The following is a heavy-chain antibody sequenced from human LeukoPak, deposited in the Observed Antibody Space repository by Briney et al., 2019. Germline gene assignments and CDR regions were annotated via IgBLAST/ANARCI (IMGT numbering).Heavy chain of an antibody. CDR2: IYYTGST. CDR3: ARGLLTGGYDN. V-gene: IGHV4-59*01. Sequence: SETLSLTCTVSGGSISPYYWSWIRQPSGKGLEWIGYIYYTGSTDYNPSLKSPVTISVDTSKNQFSLELRSVTAADTAVYYCARGLLTGGYDNWGQGTLVTVSS. D-gene: IGHD5-18*01. CDR1: GGSISPYY. J-gene: IGHJ4*02.